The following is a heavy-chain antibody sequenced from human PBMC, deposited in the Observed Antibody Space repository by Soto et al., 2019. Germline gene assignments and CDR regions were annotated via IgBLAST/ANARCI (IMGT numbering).Heavy chain of an antibody. CDR3: ARLRYSYGFYGMDV. CDR2: ISSSSSYI. CDR1: GFTFSSYS. V-gene: IGHV3-21*01. D-gene: IGHD5-18*01. Sequence: GGSLRLSCAASGFTFSSYSMNWVRQAPGKGLEWVSSISSSSSYIYYADSVKGRFTISRDNAKNSLYLQMNSLRAEETAVYYCARLRYSYGFYGMDVWGQGTTVTVSS. J-gene: IGHJ6*02.